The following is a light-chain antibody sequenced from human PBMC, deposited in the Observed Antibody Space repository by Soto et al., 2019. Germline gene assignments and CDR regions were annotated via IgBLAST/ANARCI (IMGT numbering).Light chain of an antibody. CDR1: SSNIGSYNL. V-gene: IGLV2-23*01. Sequence: QSVLTQPASVSGSLGQSITISCIGASSNIGSYNLVSWYQHQPGKAPKIMIFEGSKRPSGVSNRFSGSRSDNTASLTISGLQAEDEDDYYCCSFAGTGTQYVFGTGTKLTVL. J-gene: IGLJ1*01. CDR2: EGS. CDR3: CSFAGTGTQYV.